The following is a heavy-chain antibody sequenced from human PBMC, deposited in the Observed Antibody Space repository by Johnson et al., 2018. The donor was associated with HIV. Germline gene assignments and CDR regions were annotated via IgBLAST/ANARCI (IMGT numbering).Heavy chain of an antibody. D-gene: IGHD5-24*01. CDR3: VRACRDGYTCDAFDI. CDR2: ISSGGDT. CDR1: GFTFSDYA. V-gene: IGHV3-66*01. Sequence: VQLVESGGGLVQPGGSLRISCAASGFTFSDYAMTWVRQAPGKGLDWVSVISSGGDTYYADSVRGRFSISRDNSKNTLYLQMNRLRAEDTAVYYCVRACRDGYTCDAFDIWGQGTMVTVSS. J-gene: IGHJ3*02.